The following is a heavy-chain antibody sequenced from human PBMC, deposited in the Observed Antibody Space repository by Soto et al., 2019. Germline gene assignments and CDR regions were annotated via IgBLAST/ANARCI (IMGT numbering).Heavy chain of an antibody. V-gene: IGHV4-39*01. CDR3: ARQRTTVVTQAYFDH. CDR2: IYYSGRT. D-gene: IGHD2-21*02. J-gene: IGHJ4*02. Sequence: SETLSLTCIVSGESISSSSYYWGWIRQPPGKGLEWIGSIYYSGRTYYNPSLKSRVTISIDTSKNQFSLKLSSVTATDTAVYYCARQRTTVVTQAYFDHWGQGALVTVSS. CDR1: GESISSSSYY.